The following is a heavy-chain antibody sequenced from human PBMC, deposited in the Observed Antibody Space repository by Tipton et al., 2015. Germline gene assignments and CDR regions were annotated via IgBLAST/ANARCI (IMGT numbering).Heavy chain of an antibody. D-gene: IGHD3-10*01. CDR3: ARVGYYYGSGSYYHYYYYYGMDV. V-gene: IGHV4-59*01. CDR2: IFYTGST. Sequence: TLSLTCTVSNASISSDYWSWIRQSPGKGLEWIGYIFYTGSTNYNPSLKSRVTISVDTSKNQFSLKLSSVTAADTAVYYCARVGYYYGSGSYYHYYYYYGMDVWGQGTTVTVSS. J-gene: IGHJ6*02. CDR1: NASISSDY.